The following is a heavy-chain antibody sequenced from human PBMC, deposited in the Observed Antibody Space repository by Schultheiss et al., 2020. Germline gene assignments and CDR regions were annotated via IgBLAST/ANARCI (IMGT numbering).Heavy chain of an antibody. V-gene: IGHV4-4*07. D-gene: IGHD4-17*01. Sequence: SETLSLTCTVSGGSINSDFWNWIRQPAGKGLQWIGRIYDSGSTIYNPSLKSRVTISLDTSKNQFSLKLNFVTAADTAVYYCARHGYGDYYYYYMDVWGKGTRVTVSS. CDR3: ARHGYGDYYYYYMDV. J-gene: IGHJ6*03. CDR2: IYDSGST. CDR1: GGSINSDF.